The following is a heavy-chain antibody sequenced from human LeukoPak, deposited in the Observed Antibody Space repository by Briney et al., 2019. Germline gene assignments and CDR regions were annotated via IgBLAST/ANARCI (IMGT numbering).Heavy chain of an antibody. CDR2: IAIINAYI. Sequence: AGDSLSLSCHASGLTFYTQAMNGVGQAPGKGRPWVSSIAIINAYIYYADSVKRRFTISRDNDKHSLHLQMNSLRDEDTAVYYCARDPYSGSYGDYYYYYMDVWGKGTTVTISS. J-gene: IGHJ6*03. CDR1: GLTFYTQA. CDR3: ARDPYSGSYGDYYYYYMDV. D-gene: IGHD1-26*01. V-gene: IGHV3-21*01.